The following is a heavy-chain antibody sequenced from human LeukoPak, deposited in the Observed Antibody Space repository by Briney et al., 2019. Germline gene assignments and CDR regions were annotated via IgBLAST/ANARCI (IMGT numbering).Heavy chain of an antibody. Sequence: SETLSLTCTVSGGSISSYYWSWIRQPPGKGLEWIGYIYYSGSTNYNPSLKSRVTISVDTSKNQFSLKLSSVTAADTAVYYCARAHYDFWSGRFDYWGQGTLVTVSS. CDR1: GGSISSYY. J-gene: IGHJ4*02. CDR3: ARAHYDFWSGRFDY. V-gene: IGHV4-59*01. CDR2: IYYSGST. D-gene: IGHD3-3*01.